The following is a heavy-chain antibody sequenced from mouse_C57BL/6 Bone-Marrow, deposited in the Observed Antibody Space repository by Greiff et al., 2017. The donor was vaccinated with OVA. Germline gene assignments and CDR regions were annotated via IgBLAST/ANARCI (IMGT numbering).Heavy chain of an antibody. J-gene: IGHJ2*02. CDR1: GYTFTNYW. V-gene: IGHV1-59*01. D-gene: IGHD1-1*01. Sequence: QVQLQQPGAELVRPGTSVKLSCKASGYTFTNYWMHWVKQRPGQGLEWIGVIAPSDSYINYNQKFKGKATLTVDTSSSTAYMHLSSLTSEDSAVYYCATDDSRLCLPYWGQGTSLTVSS. CDR2: IAPSDSYI. CDR3: ATDDSRLCLPY.